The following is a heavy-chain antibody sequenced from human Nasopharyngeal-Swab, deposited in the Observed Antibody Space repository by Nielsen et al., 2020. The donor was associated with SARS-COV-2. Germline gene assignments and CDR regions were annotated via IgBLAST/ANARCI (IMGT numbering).Heavy chain of an antibody. CDR2: IIIIFGTA. J-gene: IGHJ6*02. CDR1: GGTFSSYA. CDR3: ARPAIAEPYYYFYGMDV. V-gene: IGHV1-69*01. D-gene: IGHD2-21*01. Sequence: KVSCKASGGTFSSYAISWVRQPPGQGLEWMGGIIIIFGTANYAQKFQGRVTITADDSTSTAYMELSSLRSEDTAVYYCARPAIAEPYYYFYGMDVWGQGTTVTVS.